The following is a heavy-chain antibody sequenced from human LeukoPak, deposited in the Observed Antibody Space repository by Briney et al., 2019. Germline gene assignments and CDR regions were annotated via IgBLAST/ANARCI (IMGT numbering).Heavy chain of an antibody. V-gene: IGHV1-18*04. J-gene: IGHJ4*02. CDR1: GYTFTSYY. CDR2: ISAYNGNT. D-gene: IGHD2-8*01. Sequence: ASVTVSCKASGYTFTSYYMHRVRQAPGQGLEWMGWISAYNGNTNYAQKLQGGVTMTTDTSTSTAYMELRSLRSDDTAVYYCAREYCTNGVCSNDYWGQGTLVTVSS. CDR3: AREYCTNGVCSNDY.